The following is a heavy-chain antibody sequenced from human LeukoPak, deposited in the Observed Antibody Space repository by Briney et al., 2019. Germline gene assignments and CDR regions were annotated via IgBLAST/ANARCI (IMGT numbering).Heavy chain of an antibody. Sequence: GGSLRLSCAASGFTFSSYSMNWVRQAPGKGLEWVSSISSSSSYIYYADSVKDRFTISRDNAKNSLYLQMNSLRAEDTAVYYCAREGIAVAGTNYWGQGTLVTVSS. D-gene: IGHD6-19*01. CDR3: AREGIAVAGTNY. CDR2: ISSSSSYI. CDR1: GFTFSSYS. V-gene: IGHV3-21*01. J-gene: IGHJ4*02.